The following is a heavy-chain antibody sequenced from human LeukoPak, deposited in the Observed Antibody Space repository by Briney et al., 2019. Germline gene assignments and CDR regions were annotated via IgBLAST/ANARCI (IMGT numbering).Heavy chain of an antibody. CDR1: GFTFSSYS. D-gene: IGHD1-26*01. CDR2: FDPEDGET. Sequence: PGGSLRLSCAASGFTFSSYSMNWVRQAPGKGLEWMGGFDPEDGETIYAQKFQGRVTMTEDTSTDTAYMELSSLRSEDTAVYYCATVLGGSYFFDYWGQGTLVTVSS. V-gene: IGHV1-24*01. CDR3: ATVLGGSYFFDY. J-gene: IGHJ4*02.